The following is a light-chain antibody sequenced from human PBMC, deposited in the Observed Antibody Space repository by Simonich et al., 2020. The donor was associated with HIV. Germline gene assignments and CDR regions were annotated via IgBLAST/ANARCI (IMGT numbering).Light chain of an antibody. CDR1: QSISSW. J-gene: IGKJ1*01. V-gene: IGKV1-5*03. CDR3: QQYNSYWT. CDR2: KAS. Sequence: DIQMTQSPSTLSGSVGDRVTITVRSSQSISSWLAWYQQKPGKAPKLLIYKASSLERGVPSRFSGSGSGTEFTLTIASLQPDDSATYYCQQYNSYWTFGQGTKVEIK.